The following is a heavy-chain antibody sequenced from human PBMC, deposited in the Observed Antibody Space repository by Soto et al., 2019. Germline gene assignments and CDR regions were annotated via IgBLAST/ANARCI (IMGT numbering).Heavy chain of an antibody. CDR2: INTHNGNT. J-gene: IGHJ4*02. Sequence: VKVSCKASGYTFTTYGISWVLQAPGQGLEWMGWINTHNGNTNYAQNLQGRVTMTTDTSTSTAYMELRSLRSDDTAVYYCARESSSSCHDYWGQGTLVTVSS. D-gene: IGHD6-13*01. CDR3: ARESSSSCHDY. V-gene: IGHV1-18*01. CDR1: GYTFTTYG.